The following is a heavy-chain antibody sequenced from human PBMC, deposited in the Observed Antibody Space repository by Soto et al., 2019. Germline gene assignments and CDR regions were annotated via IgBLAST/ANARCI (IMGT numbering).Heavy chain of an antibody. J-gene: IGHJ3*02. CDR1: GGSMSRGDYY. Sequence: SETLSLTCTVSGGSMSRGDYYWSWIRQPPGKGLEWIGFIYHTGSTYYSPSLKSRVAISVDTSKNQFSLKLSSVTAADTAVYYCASDPLYDYGDLSHVFEIWGQGTMVTVSS. V-gene: IGHV4-30-4*01. CDR2: IYHTGST. CDR3: ASDPLYDYGDLSHVFEI. D-gene: IGHD4-17*01.